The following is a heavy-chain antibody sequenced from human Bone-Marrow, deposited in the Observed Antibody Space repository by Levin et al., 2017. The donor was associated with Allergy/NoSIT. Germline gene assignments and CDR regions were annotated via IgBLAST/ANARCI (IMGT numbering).Heavy chain of an antibody. Sequence: ASVKVSCKASGYTFTGYYMHWVRQAPGQGLEWMGRINPNSGGTNYAQKFQGRVTMTRDTSIRTAYMELSRLRSDDTAVYYCARVRYSSSWKPAHFDYWGQGTLVTVSS. CDR2: INPNSGGT. CDR3: ARVRYSSSWKPAHFDY. J-gene: IGHJ4*02. D-gene: IGHD6-13*01. CDR1: GYTFTGYY. V-gene: IGHV1-2*06.